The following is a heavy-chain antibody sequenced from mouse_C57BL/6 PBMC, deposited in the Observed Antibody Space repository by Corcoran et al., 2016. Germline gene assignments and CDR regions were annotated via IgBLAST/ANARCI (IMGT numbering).Heavy chain of an antibody. CDR3: AREGTTVVATYWYFDV. D-gene: IGHD1-1*01. CDR2: ISYDGSN. J-gene: IGHJ1*03. CDR1: GYSITSGYY. Sequence: DVQLQESGPGLVKPSQSLSLTCSVTGYSITSGYYWNWIRQFQGNKLEWMGYISYDGSNNYNPSLKNRISITRDTSKNQFFLKLNSVTTKDTATYYCAREGTTVVATYWYFDVWGTGTTVTVSS. V-gene: IGHV3-6*01.